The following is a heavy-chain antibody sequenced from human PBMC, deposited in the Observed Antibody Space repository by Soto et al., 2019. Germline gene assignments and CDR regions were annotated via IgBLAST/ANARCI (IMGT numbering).Heavy chain of an antibody. J-gene: IGHJ5*01. Sequence: ASVKVSCKASGYSFRSYGINWVRQAPGQGLEWIGWVSGYNYNTKYAQKLQGRITVTTDTSTNTAYMELRSLRSDDTAVYYCGRSSSMLGAGWSDSWGRGTLVPVSS. CDR1: GYSFRSYG. D-gene: IGHD2-8*01. CDR2: VSGYNYNT. V-gene: IGHV1-18*01. CDR3: GRSSSMLGAGWSDS.